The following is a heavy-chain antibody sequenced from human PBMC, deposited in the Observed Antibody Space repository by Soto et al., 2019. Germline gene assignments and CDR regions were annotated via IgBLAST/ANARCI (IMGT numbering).Heavy chain of an antibody. CDR2: IIPIFGTA. V-gene: IGHV1-69*13. D-gene: IGHD3-22*01. J-gene: IGHJ6*02. CDR3: ANQYYYDSSGYHLAYYYGMDV. CDR1: GGTFSSYA. Sequence: GASVTVSCKASGGTFSSYAISWVRQAPGQGLEWMGGIIPIFGTANYAQKFQGRVTITADESTSTAYMELSSLRSEDTAAYYCANQYYYDSSGYHLAYYYGMDVWGQGTTVTVSS.